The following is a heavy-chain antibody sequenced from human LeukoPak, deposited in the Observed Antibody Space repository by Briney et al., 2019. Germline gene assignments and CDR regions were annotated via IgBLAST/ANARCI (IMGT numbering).Heavy chain of an antibody. CDR1: GYTLTELS. D-gene: IGHD4-17*01. CDR3: ARVLDYGDYSFDY. J-gene: IGHJ4*02. V-gene: IGHV1-24*01. CDR2: FDPEDGET. Sequence: RASVKVSCKVSGYTLTELSMHWVRQAPGKGLEWMGGFDPEDGETIYAQKFQGRVTMTEDTSTDTAYMELSSLRSEDAAVYYCARVLDYGDYSFDYWGQGTLVTVSS.